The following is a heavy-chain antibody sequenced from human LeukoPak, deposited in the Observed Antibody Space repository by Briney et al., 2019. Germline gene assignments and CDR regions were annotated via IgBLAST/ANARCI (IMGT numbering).Heavy chain of an antibody. Sequence: KPSETLSLTCAVSGGSISSSNWWSWVRQPPGKGLEWIGEIYHSGSTNYNPSLKSRVTISVDKSKNQFSLKLSSVTAADTAVYYCAREGAHSSGIYDYGGQGTLVTVSS. J-gene: IGHJ4*02. V-gene: IGHV4-4*02. CDR2: IYHSGST. CDR1: GGSISSSNW. CDR3: AREGAHSSGIYDY. D-gene: IGHD6-19*01.